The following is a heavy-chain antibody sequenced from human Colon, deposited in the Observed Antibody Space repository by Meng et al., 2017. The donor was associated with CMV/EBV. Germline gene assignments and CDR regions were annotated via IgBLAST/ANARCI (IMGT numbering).Heavy chain of an antibody. Sequence: GESLKISCVASGFTVSNYWMSWVRQAPGKGLEWVANIKQDGSERYYVDSVTGRFTVSRDNAKNSLYLQMDRLRAEDTAVYYCARIYYGSWSGYYRDYWGHGTLVTVSS. CDR1: GFTVSNYW. J-gene: IGHJ4*01. CDR3: ARIYYGSWSGYYRDY. CDR2: IKQDGSER. V-gene: IGHV3-7*01. D-gene: IGHD3-3*01.